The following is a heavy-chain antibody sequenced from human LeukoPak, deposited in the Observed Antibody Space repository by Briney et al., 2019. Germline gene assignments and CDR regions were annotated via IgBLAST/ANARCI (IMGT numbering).Heavy chain of an antibody. J-gene: IGHJ4*02. CDR1: GFTFSSYA. Sequence: GGSLRLSCAASGFTFSSYAMHWVRQAPGKGLEWVAVISYDGSNKYYADSVKGRFTISRDNSKNTLYLQMNSLRAEDTAVYYCATDGDYYYDSSGYYQSYYFDYWGQGTLVTVSS. D-gene: IGHD3-22*01. V-gene: IGHV3-30-3*01. CDR2: ISYDGSNK. CDR3: ATDGDYYYDSSGYYQSYYFDY.